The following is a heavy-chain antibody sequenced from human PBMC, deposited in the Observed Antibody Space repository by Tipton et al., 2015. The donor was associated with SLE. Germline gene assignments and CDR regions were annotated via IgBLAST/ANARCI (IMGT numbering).Heavy chain of an antibody. D-gene: IGHD3-10*01. CDR2: IVVDGDRT. J-gene: IGHJ5*01. V-gene: IGHV3-23*01. CDR1: GFNFNSYA. CDR3: VRAQGITLLQGIIFDF. Sequence: SLRLSCAASGFNFNSYAMSWVRQAPGKGLEWVSRIVVDGDRTDYADSVKGRFTVSGDSARNTLYLQMNSLRAEDTAVYYCVRAQGITLLQGIIFDFWGQGTLVTVSS.